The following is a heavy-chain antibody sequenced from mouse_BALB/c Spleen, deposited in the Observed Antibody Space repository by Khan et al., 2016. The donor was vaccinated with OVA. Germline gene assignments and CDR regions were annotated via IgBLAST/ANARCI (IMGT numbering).Heavy chain of an antibody. CDR2: IDPANGDT. D-gene: IGHD2-1*01. J-gene: IGHJ3*01. CDR1: DFNIKDTY. Sequence: EVQLQQSGAELVKPGASVKLSCTASDFNIKDTYIHWMKQRPEQGPEWIGRIDPANGDTEYDPKFQGKAPITADTSSNTAYLHLSILTSEDTAVYYCATLYGNPFVYWGQGTLVTVSA. CDR3: ATLYGNPFVY. V-gene: IGHV14-3*02.